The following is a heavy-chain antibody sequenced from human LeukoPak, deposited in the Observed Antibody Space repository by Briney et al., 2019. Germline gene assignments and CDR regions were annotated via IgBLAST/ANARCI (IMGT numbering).Heavy chain of an antibody. Sequence: GGSLRLSCAASGFTFSSYWMSWVRQAPGKGLEWVANIKQDGSEKYYVDSVKGRFTISRDNSKNTLYLQMNSLRAEDTAVYYCAREGGDIVVVVAATNSWFDPWGQGTLVTVSS. D-gene: IGHD2-15*01. CDR1: GFTFSSYW. V-gene: IGHV3-7*01. CDR3: AREGGDIVVVVAATNSWFDP. J-gene: IGHJ5*02. CDR2: IKQDGSEK.